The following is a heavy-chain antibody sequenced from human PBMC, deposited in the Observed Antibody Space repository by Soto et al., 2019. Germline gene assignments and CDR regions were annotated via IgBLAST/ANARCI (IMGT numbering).Heavy chain of an antibody. V-gene: IGHV3-23*01. CDR1: GFTFSSYA. CDR2: ISGGGGST. Sequence: VGSLRLSCAASGFTFSSYAMSWVRQAPGKGLEWVSAISGGGGSTYYADSVKGRFTISRDNSKNTLYLQMNSLRAEDTAVYYWAKGSLIITMVRGVRDYYMDVWGKGTTVTVSS. CDR3: AKGSLIITMVRGVRDYYMDV. D-gene: IGHD3-10*01. J-gene: IGHJ6*03.